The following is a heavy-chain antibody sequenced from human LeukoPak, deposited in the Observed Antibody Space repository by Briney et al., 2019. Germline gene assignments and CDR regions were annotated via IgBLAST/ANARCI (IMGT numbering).Heavy chain of an antibody. D-gene: IGHD5-24*01. CDR1: GFTFSSYG. CDR3: ASPVDMATIAY. CDR2: ISYDGSNK. Sequence: PGGSLRLSCAASGFTFSSYGMHWVRQAPGKGLEWVAVISYDGSNKYYADSVKGRFTISRDNSKNTLYLQMNSLRAEDTAVYYCASPVDMATIAYWGQGTLVTVSS. V-gene: IGHV3-30*03. J-gene: IGHJ4*02.